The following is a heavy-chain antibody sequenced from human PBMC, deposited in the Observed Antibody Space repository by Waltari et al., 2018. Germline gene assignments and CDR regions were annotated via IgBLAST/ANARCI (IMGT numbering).Heavy chain of an antibody. V-gene: IGHV3-74*01. J-gene: IGHJ6*02. CDR3: ARLAPKTYRSPVPGRDYYYGLDV. CDR2: INGDGSTS. CDR1: VFTYSNPW. Sequence: EEQLVESGGGLVQPGDSLRLSCVASVFTYSNPWMLWVPPAPGRGLVWVARINGDGSTSNYADSVKGRFTISRDNTKKTLYLQMKRLRVEDTAVYYCARLAPKTYRSPVPGRDYYYGLDVWGQGTTVTVSS. D-gene: IGHD6-13*01.